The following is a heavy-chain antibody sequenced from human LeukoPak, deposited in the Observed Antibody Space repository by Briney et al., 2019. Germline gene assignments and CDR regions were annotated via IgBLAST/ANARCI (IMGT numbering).Heavy chain of an antibody. Sequence: ASVKVSCKASGYTFTGYYMHWVRQAPGQGLEWMGWINPNSGGTNYAQKFQGRVTMTRDTSISTAYMELSRLRSDDTAVYYCARDLDSSKGLDYWGQGTVVTVSS. J-gene: IGHJ4*02. V-gene: IGHV1-2*02. D-gene: IGHD6-13*01. CDR3: ARDLDSSKGLDY. CDR1: GYTFTGYY. CDR2: INPNSGGT.